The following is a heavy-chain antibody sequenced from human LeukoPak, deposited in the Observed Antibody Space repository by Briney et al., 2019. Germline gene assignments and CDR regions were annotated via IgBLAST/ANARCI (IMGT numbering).Heavy chain of an antibody. D-gene: IGHD1-20*01. CDR2: ISGSGGST. CDR1: GFTFSSYA. J-gene: IGHJ4*02. CDR3: AKDSTDTAYVGITGTTEFDY. Sequence: GGSLRLSCAASGFTFSSYAMSWVRQAPGKGLEWVSAISGSGGSTYYADSVKGRFTISRDNSKNTLYLQMNSLRAEDTAVYYCAKDSTDTAYVGITGTTEFDYGGQGTLVTVSS. V-gene: IGHV3-23*01.